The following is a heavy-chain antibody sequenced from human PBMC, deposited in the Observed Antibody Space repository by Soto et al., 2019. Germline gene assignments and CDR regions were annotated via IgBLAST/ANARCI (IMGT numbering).Heavy chain of an antibody. CDR3: GKVLVGATGHTDSDS. CDR1: GGSIYRSGYY. CDR2: IDYNGVT. D-gene: IGHD2-15*01. Sequence: SETLSLTCTVSGGSIYRSGYYWGWIRQPPGRGLEWIGNIDYNGVTYSNPSLKSRVTISRDTSKNQFSPKLTSVTAADTALYYCGKVLVGATGHTDSDSWGPGTLVTVSS. J-gene: IGHJ4*02. V-gene: IGHV4-39*01.